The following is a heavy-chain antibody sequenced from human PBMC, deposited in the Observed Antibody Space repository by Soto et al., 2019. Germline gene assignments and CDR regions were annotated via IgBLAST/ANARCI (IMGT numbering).Heavy chain of an antibody. Sequence: GSLRLSCASSGFTFSDYYMSWIRQAPGKGLEWLSYSSDSGTFTRYADSVKGRFSISRDNAKNSLYLQINSLRGEDTAIYYCARSGDNYNLLDYWGQGTPVTVSS. V-gene: IGHV3-11*06. CDR1: GFTFSDYY. D-gene: IGHD1-1*01. CDR2: SSDSGTFT. J-gene: IGHJ4*02. CDR3: ARSGDNYNLLDY.